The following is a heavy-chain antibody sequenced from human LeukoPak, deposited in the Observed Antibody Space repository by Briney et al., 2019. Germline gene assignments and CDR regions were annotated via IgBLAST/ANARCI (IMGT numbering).Heavy chain of an antibody. Sequence: PSQTLSLTCTVSGGSISSGSYYWSWIRQPAGKGLEWIGRIYTSGSTNYNPSLKSRVTISVDTSKNQFSLKLSSVTAADTAVYYCASSLRGGGWFDPWGQGTLVTVSS. CDR1: GGSISSGSYY. CDR2: IYTSGST. J-gene: IGHJ5*02. D-gene: IGHD4-17*01. CDR3: ASSLRGGGWFDP. V-gene: IGHV4-61*02.